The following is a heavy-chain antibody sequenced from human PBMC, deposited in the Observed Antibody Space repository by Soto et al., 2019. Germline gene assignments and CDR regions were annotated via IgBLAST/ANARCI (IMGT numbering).Heavy chain of an antibody. CDR2: ISYDGSNK. CDR3: ARVSEEGPYSSGWLDY. Sequence: GGSLRLSCAASGFTFSSYAMHWVRQAPGKGLEWVAVISYDGSNKYYADSVKGRFTISRDNSKNTLYLQMNSLRAEDTAVYYCARVSEEGPYSSGWLDYWGQGTLVTVSS. J-gene: IGHJ4*02. CDR1: GFTFSSYA. V-gene: IGHV3-30-3*01. D-gene: IGHD6-19*01.